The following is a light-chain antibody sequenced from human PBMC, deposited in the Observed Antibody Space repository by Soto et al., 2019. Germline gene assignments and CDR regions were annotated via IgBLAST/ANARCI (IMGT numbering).Light chain of an antibody. CDR2: TAS. Sequence: DIQMTQSPSSVSASVGDRVTITCRASQGVGTWLAWYQQKPVEAPRFLIYTASTLHSGVPSRFSGSGSETDFTLTITSLQPEDFATYYCQQGDSFPLTFGGGTKVEIK. CDR1: QGVGTW. J-gene: IGKJ4*01. CDR3: QQGDSFPLT. V-gene: IGKV1-12*01.